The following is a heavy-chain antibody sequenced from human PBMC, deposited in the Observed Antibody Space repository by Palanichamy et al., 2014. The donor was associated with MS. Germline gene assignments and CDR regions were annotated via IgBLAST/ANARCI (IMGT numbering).Heavy chain of an antibody. J-gene: IGHJ6*03. D-gene: IGHD2-15*01. CDR2: IYHDGST. CDR3: ARARYCSGGSCYYYYYMDV. V-gene: IGHV4-4*02. CDR1: GGSISSSDW. Sequence: QIQLQESGPGLVKPSGTLSLTCAVSGGSISSSDWWSWVRQPPGKGLEWIGEIYHDGSTNYNPSLKSRVTISVVKSKNQFSLKLSSVTAADTAVYYCARARYCSGGSCYYYYYMDVWGKGTTVTVSS.